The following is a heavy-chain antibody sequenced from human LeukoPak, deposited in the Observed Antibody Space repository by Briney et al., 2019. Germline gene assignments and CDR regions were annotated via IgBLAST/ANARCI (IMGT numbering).Heavy chain of an antibody. D-gene: IGHD7-27*01. V-gene: IGHV3-21*01. CDR1: GFTSSSYS. CDR2: ISSSSSYI. J-gene: IGHJ4*02. Sequence: TGGSLRLSCAASGFTSSSYSMNWVRQAPGKGLEWVSSISSSSSYIYYADSVKGRFTISRDNAKNSLYLQMNSLRAEDTAVYYCARPTLTWGSGPDYWGQGTLVTVSS. CDR3: ARPTLTWGSGPDY.